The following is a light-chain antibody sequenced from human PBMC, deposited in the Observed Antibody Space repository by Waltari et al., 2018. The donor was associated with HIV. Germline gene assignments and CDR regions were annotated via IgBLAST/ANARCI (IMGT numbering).Light chain of an antibody. CDR3: AAWDDSLNGGV. CDR2: YYV. Sequence: QSVLSQPPSAFEASRRRVTISRSGCSSNLETNAVNWYQHLPGKPPKLLTYYYVLRDSWVADRYSDSQSGTSASLAISGCQSEDESDYYCAAWDDSLNGGVFVLGTKLSVL. V-gene: IGLV1-36*01. J-gene: IGLJ2*01. CDR1: SSNLETNA.